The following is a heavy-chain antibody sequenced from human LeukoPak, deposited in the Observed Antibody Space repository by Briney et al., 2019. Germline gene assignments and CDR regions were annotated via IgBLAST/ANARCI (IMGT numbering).Heavy chain of an antibody. CDR3: ARDHYYDSSGYYAFDI. CDR2: IYYSGST. J-gene: IGHJ3*02. V-gene: IGHV4-31*03. Sequence: SETLSLTCTVSGGSISSGGYYWGWIRQHPGKGLEWIGYIYYSGSTYYNPSLKSRVTISVDTSKNQFSLKLSSVTAADTAVYYCARDHYYDSSGYYAFDIWGQGTMVTVSS. CDR1: GGSISSGGYY. D-gene: IGHD3-22*01.